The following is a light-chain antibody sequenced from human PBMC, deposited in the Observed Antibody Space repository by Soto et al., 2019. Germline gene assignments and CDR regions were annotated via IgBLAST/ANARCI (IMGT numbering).Light chain of an antibody. CDR1: SSDDGGYNF. Sequence: QSVLTQPASVSGSPGQSVTISCAGTSSDDGGYNFVSWYQQHPGKAPQLMNYDVSSRHSGVSNRFSGSKSGNTASLTISGLQAEDEADYYCSSYTSSYTYVFGTGTKVTVL. CDR2: DVS. J-gene: IGLJ1*01. V-gene: IGLV2-14*03. CDR3: SSYTSSYTYV.